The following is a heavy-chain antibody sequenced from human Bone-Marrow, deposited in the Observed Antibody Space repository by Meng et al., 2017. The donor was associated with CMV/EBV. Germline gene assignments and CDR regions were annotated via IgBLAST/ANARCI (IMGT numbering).Heavy chain of an antibody. J-gene: IGHJ4*02. CDR1: GFTFGDYA. D-gene: IGHD6-13*01. CDR2: IRSKAYGGTT. V-gene: IGHV3-49*04. CDR3: TKEARYSSSWYGALYDQ. Sequence: GESLKISCTASGFTFGDYAMSWVRQAPGKGLEWVGFIRSKAYGGTTEYAASVKGRFTISRDDSKSIAYLQMNSLKTEDTAVYYCTKEARYSSSWYGALYDQWGQGTLVTVSS.